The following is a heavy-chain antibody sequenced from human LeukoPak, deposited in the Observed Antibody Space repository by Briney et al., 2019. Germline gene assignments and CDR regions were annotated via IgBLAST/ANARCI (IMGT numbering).Heavy chain of an antibody. V-gene: IGHV3-66*02. CDR2: IYSGGST. Sequence: GGSLRLSCAASGFTFSNYAMSWVRQAPGKGLEWVSVIYSGGSTYYADSVKGRFTVSRDNSKNTLYLQVNSLRAEDTAVYYCARDGVFGFSAYWGQGTLVTVSS. D-gene: IGHD3-3*01. CDR3: ARDGVFGFSAY. CDR1: GFTFSNYA. J-gene: IGHJ4*02.